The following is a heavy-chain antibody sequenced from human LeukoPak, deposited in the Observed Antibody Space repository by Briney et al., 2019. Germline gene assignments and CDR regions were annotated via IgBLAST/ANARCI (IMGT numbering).Heavy chain of an antibody. V-gene: IGHV1-18*04. J-gene: IGHJ4*02. CDR3: ARAMCSSTICHGRNDY. CDR1: GYTFTSYG. D-gene: IGHD2-2*01. CDR2: ISADNGKT. Sequence: GASVKVSCKASGYTFTSYGISWARQAPGQGLEWMGWISADNGKTNYAQKLQGRVTMTTDTSTTTAYMELRSLRSDDTAVYYCARAMCSSTICHGRNDYWGQGTLVTVSS.